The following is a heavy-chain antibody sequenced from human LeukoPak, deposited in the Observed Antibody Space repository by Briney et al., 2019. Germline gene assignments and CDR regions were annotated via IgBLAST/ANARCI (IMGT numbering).Heavy chain of an antibody. J-gene: IGHJ4*02. CDR3: AIATTGRGAFGS. D-gene: IGHD1-1*01. V-gene: IGHV3-7*01. CDR1: GFTFSGYS. Sequence: PGGSLRLSCAASGFTFSGYSMNWVRQAPGKGLECVASTNEAGGDKLYVDSVKGRFTISRDNSKNSLSLQMNSLTAEDTAIYYCAIATTGRGAFGSWGQGTLVSVSS. CDR2: TNEAGGDK.